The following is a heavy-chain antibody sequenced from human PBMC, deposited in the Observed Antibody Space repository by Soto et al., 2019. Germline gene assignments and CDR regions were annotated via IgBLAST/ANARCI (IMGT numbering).Heavy chain of an antibody. CDR2: VYSSGTT. V-gene: IGHV4-4*07. CDR1: GGSINSYW. Sequence: SETLSLTCSVSGGSINSYWWSWIRQPAGNGLEWIGRVYSSGTTYYNPSLKSRVSISIDVSKNQFSLNLRSLTAADTAVYYCARGREFDSWGQGTLVTVSS. CDR3: ARGREFDS. J-gene: IGHJ4*02.